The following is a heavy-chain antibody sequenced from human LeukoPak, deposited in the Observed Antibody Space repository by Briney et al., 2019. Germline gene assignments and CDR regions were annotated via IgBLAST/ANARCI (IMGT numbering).Heavy chain of an antibody. CDR3: AKDFYIAVAGTTRMDV. CDR2: ISGSGGST. D-gene: IGHD6-19*01. CDR1: GFTFSSYA. Sequence: GGSLRLPCAASGFTFSSYAMSWVRQAPGKGLEWVSAISGSGGSTYYADSVKGRFTISRDNSKNTLYLQMNSLRAEDTAVYYCAKDFYIAVAGTTRMDVWGKGTTVTVSS. V-gene: IGHV3-23*01. J-gene: IGHJ6*03.